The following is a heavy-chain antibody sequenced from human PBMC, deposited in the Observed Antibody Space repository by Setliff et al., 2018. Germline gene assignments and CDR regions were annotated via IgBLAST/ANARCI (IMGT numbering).Heavy chain of an antibody. D-gene: IGHD2-2*01. J-gene: IGHJ6*02. CDR1: GGSISSSSYY. Sequence: LSLPCSVSGGSISSSSYYWGWIRQPPGKGLEWIGSMYYSVSTYYNPSLKSRATISADTSKRQVSLNLNSVTAADTAVYYCMRQGAQMPSLSHLYGVDVWGQGTTVTVSS. CDR2: MYYSVST. CDR3: MRQGAQMPSLSHLYGVDV. V-gene: IGHV4-39*01.